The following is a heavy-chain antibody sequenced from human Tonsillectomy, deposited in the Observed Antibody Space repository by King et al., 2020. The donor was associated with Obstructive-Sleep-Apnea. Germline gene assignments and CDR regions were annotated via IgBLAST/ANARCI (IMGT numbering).Heavy chain of an antibody. V-gene: IGHV4-39*07. CDR1: GGSISSSSY. D-gene: IGHD5-18*01. CDR2: IYYSGST. J-gene: IGHJ4*02. CDR3: ARSDRDIAMGLFDY. Sequence: QLQESGPGLVKPSETLSLTCTVSGGSISSSSYWGWIRQPPGKGLEWIGHIYYSGSTYYNPSLKSRVTISVDTSKNQFSLELNSVTAAYTAVYYCARSDRDIAMGLFDYWGQGTLVTVSS.